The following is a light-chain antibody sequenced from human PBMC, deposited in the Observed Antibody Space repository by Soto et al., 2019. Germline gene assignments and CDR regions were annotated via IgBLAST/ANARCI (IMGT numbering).Light chain of an antibody. J-gene: IGKJ1*01. CDR2: GAS. V-gene: IGKV3-20*01. Sequence: EILLTQSPGTLSLSPGERATLSCRASQTVSSSYLAWYQQKPGQAPRLLIYGASSRATGIPDRFSGRGSATDFTLTISRLEPEDFAVYYCQQYGNSPWTCGQGTKVDIK. CDR3: QQYGNSPWT. CDR1: QTVSSSY.